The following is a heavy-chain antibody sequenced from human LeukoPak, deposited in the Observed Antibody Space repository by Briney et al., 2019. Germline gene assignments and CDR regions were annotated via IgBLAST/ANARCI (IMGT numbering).Heavy chain of an antibody. J-gene: IGHJ4*02. CDR3: ARLWNYDY. D-gene: IGHD1-1*01. Sequence: SGGSLRLSCAASGFTFSDYYMSWIRQAPGKGLELVSYISSTSSTIFYADSVKGGFTISRDNAKNSLYLQMNSLRTEDTALYFCARLWNYDYWGQGTLVTVSS. CDR2: ISSTSSTI. CDR1: GFTFSDYY. V-gene: IGHV3-11*01.